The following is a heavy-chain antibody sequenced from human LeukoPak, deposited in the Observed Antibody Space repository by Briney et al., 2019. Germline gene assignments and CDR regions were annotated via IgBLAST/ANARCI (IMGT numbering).Heavy chain of an antibody. CDR3: AKRGVQGCMDV. CDR2: VGFDGEDT. CDR1: GFIFRGFV. D-gene: IGHD1-26*01. V-gene: IGHV3-23*01. J-gene: IGHJ6*03. Sequence: PGGSLTLSCAASGFIFRGFVMHWVRQAPGEGLQWVSSVGFDGEDTYYAASVKGRFTISRDNSKDTLNLQMSSLRTEDTAVYYCAKRGVQGCMDVWAKGTTVIVSS.